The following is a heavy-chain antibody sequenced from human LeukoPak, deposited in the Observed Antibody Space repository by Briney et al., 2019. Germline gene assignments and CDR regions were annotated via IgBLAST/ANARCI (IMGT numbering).Heavy chain of an antibody. CDR3: ARGKSLGSFDI. CDR1: GFTVSSNY. V-gene: IGHV3-66*01. J-gene: IGHJ3*02. CDR2: IYSGGST. Sequence: GSLRLSCAASGFTVSSNYMSWVRQAPGKGLEWVSVIYSGGSTYYADSVKGRFTISRDNAKNSLYLQMNSLRAEDTAVYYCARGKSLGSFDIWGQGTMVTVSS. D-gene: IGHD1-26*01.